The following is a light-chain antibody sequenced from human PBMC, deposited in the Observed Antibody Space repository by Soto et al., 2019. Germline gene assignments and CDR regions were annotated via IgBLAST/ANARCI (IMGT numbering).Light chain of an antibody. Sequence: IVMTQSPATLSVSPGERATLSCRASQSVRSNLAWYQQKPGQAPRLLIYGASTRATGIPARFSGSGSGTEFTLTISSLQSEDFAVYFCQQYNNWPPYTFGQGTKLAIK. CDR2: GAS. CDR1: QSVRSN. J-gene: IGKJ2*01. V-gene: IGKV3-15*01. CDR3: QQYNNWPPYT.